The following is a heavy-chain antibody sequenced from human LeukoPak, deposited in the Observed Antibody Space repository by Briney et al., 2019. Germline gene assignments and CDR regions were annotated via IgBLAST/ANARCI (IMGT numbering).Heavy chain of an antibody. CDR3: AKKARGDDYYYYYMDV. D-gene: IGHD3-16*01. CDR1: GFTFSSYA. CDR2: ISGSGGST. J-gene: IGHJ6*03. V-gene: IGHV3-23*01. Sequence: GGSLRLSCAASGFTFSSYAMSWVRQAPGEGLEWVSGISGSGGSTDYADSVKGRFTISRDNSKNTLYLQVNSLRAEDTAVYYCAKKARGDDYYYYYMDVWGKGTTVTVSS.